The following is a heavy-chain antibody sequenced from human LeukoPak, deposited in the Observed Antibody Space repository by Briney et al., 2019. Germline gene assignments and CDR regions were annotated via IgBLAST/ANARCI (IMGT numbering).Heavy chain of an antibody. CDR3: TTSGSYYRRAFDI. V-gene: IGHV3-15*01. Sequence: GGSLRLSCAASGFTFSNAWMSWVRQAPGKGLEWVGRIKSKTDGGTTDYAAPVKGRFTISRDDSKNTLYLQMNSLKTEDTAVYYCTTSGSYYRRAFDIWGQGTMVTVSS. CDR2: IKSKTDGGTT. J-gene: IGHJ3*02. CDR1: GFTFSNAW. D-gene: IGHD1-26*01.